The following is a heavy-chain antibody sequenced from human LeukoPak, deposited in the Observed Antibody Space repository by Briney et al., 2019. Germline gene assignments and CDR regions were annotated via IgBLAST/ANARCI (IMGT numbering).Heavy chain of an antibody. CDR1: GYSISSGYY. D-gene: IGHD1-26*01. CDR3: ARDRGGATDY. Sequence: TSETLSLTCTVSGYSISSGYYWGWIRQPPGKGLEWIGYIYYSGSTNYNPSLKSRVTISVDTSKNQFSLKLSSVTAADTAVYYCARDRGGATDYWGQGTLVTVSS. J-gene: IGHJ4*02. V-gene: IGHV4-61*01. CDR2: IYYSGST.